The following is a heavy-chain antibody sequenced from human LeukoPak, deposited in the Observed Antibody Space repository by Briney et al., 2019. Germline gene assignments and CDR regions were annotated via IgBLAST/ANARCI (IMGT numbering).Heavy chain of an antibody. J-gene: IGHJ4*02. CDR2: ISAYNGNT. CDR1: GYTFTSYG. D-gene: IGHD3-22*01. V-gene: IGHV1-18*01. Sequence: ASVKVSCKASGYTFTSYGISWVRQAPGQGLEWMGWISAYNGNTNYAQKLQGRVTMTTDTSTSTAYLELRSLRSDDTAVYYCATSPYYDSSGYHFDYWGQGTLVTVSS. CDR3: ATSPYYDSSGYHFDY.